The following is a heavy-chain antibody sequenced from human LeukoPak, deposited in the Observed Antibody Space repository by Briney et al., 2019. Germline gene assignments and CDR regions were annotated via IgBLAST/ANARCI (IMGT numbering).Heavy chain of an antibody. Sequence: PGGSLRLSCAASGFTLSSYWMHWVRQAPGKGLVWVSRINKDGSSSTYADSVKGRFTFSRDNAQNTVYLQMNSLSAEDTAVYYCARASAGYYYMDVWGKGTTVTVSS. J-gene: IGHJ6*03. CDR3: ARASAGYYYMDV. CDR1: GFTLSSYW. CDR2: INKDGSSS. V-gene: IGHV3-74*01.